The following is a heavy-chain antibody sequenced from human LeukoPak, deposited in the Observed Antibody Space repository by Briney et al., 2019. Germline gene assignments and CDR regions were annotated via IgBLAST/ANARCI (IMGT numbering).Heavy chain of an antibody. J-gene: IGHJ3*02. D-gene: IGHD3-3*01. V-gene: IGHV4-4*07. CDR1: GGSISIYY. Sequence: SETLSLTCTVSGGSISIYYWSWIRQPAGKGLEWIGRIYTSGSPNYNPSLKSRVTMSVDTSKNQFSLKLSSVTAADTAVYYCASHSFGVVISDAFDIWGQGTMVTVSS. CDR2: IYTSGSP. CDR3: ASHSFGVVISDAFDI.